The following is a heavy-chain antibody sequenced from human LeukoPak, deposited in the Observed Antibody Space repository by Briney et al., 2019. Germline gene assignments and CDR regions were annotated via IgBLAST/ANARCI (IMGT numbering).Heavy chain of an antibody. CDR1: GFTFSSYW. CDR3: ANTYYYDSSGYSSY. J-gene: IGHJ4*02. CDR2: IKQDGSEK. D-gene: IGHD3-22*01. Sequence: GGSLRLSCAASGFTFSSYWMSWVRRAPGKGLEWVANIKQDGSEKYYVDSVKGRFTISRDNAKNSLYLQMNSLRAEDTAVYYCANTYYYDSSGYSSYWGQGTLVTVSS. V-gene: IGHV3-7*01.